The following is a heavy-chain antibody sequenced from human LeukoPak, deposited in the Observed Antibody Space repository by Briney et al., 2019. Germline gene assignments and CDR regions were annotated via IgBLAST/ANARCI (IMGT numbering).Heavy chain of an antibody. D-gene: IGHD1-26*01. Sequence: GESLKISCKGSGYSFTSYWIGWVRQMPGKGLEWMGIIYPGDSDTRYSPSFQGQVTISADKSISTAYLQWSSLKASDTATYYCARRADRAGYYYYMDVWGKGTTVTVSS. CDR1: GYSFTSYW. CDR2: IYPGDSDT. CDR3: ARRADRAGYYYYMDV. V-gene: IGHV5-51*01. J-gene: IGHJ6*03.